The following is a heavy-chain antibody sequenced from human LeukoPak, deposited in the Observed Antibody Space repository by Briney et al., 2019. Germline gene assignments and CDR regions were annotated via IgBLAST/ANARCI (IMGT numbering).Heavy chain of an antibody. CDR1: GYSFTSYW. CDR3: GRIPAAGSLKGSFDI. V-gene: IGHV5-51*01. J-gene: IGHJ3*02. CDR2: IYPGDSDT. Sequence: GESLKISCKGSGYSFTSYWIGWVRQMPGKGLEWMGIIYPGDSDTRYSPSFQGQVTISADKSISTAYLQWSSLKASDTAMYYCGRIPAAGSLKGSFDIWGQGTMVTVSS. D-gene: IGHD6-13*01.